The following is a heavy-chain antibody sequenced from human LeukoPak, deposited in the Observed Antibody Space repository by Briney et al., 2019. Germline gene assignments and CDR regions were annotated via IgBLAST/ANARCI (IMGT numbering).Heavy chain of an antibody. J-gene: IGHJ4*02. V-gene: IGHV1-46*01. CDR1: GYTFTNNF. CDR2: INPSGDNT. Sequence: RRASVKVSCKASGYTFTNNFMHWVRQAPGQGLEWMGIINPSGDNTWYAQKFQGRVTMTRDMATSTDYMELSSLRSEDTAVYYCARDNDSRDPPHFDYWGQGTLVTVSS. CDR3: ARDNDSRDPPHFDY. D-gene: IGHD3-16*01.